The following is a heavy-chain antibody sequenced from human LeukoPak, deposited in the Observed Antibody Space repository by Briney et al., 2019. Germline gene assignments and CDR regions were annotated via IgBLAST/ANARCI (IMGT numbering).Heavy chain of an antibody. J-gene: IGHJ5*02. CDR3: AREPWWAAAGLGWFDP. Sequence: SETLSLTCTVSGGSISSGSYYWSWIRQPAGKGLEWIGRIYTSGSTNYNPSLKGRVTISVDTSKNQFSLKLSSVTAADTAVYYCAREPWWAAAGLGWFDPWGQGTLVTVSS. D-gene: IGHD6-13*01. CDR2: IYTSGST. V-gene: IGHV4-61*02. CDR1: GGSISSGSYY.